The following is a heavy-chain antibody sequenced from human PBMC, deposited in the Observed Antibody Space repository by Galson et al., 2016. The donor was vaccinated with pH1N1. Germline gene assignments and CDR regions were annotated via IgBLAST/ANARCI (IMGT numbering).Heavy chain of an antibody. J-gene: IGHJ4*02. CDR1: GGSISSSIYY. CDR3: ERDRVALTGIFDY. D-gene: IGHD3-10*01. CDR2: MYTSGTT. Sequence: TLSLTCTVSGGSISSSIYYWNWIRQPAGKGLEWIGRMYTSGTTTYNPSLESRVSISVDTSKNQFSLRLSSVTAADTAVYFCERDRVALTGIFDYWGQGALVTVSS. V-gene: IGHV4-61*02.